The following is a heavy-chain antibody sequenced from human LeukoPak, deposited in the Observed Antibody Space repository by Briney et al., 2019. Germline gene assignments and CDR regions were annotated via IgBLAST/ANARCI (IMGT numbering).Heavy chain of an antibody. CDR1: GFTFSDYY. CDR2: ISSSGSTI. D-gene: IGHD6-13*01. CDR3: ASQYTSSRIFDD. Sequence: GGSLRLSCAASGFTFSDYYMSWIRQAPGKGLEGVSYISSSGSTIYYADSVKGRFTISRDNAKNSLYLQMNSLRAEDTAVYFCASQYTSSRIFDDWGQGTLVTVSS. J-gene: IGHJ4*02. V-gene: IGHV3-11*04.